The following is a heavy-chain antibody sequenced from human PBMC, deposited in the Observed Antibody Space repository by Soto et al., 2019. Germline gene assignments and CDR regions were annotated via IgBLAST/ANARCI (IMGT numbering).Heavy chain of an antibody. V-gene: IGHV4-39*01. CDR3: ASSLAVAPHYMDV. J-gene: IGHJ6*03. D-gene: IGHD6-19*01. CDR2: INYSGST. Sequence: LETLSLTCTVSGGSISTSSYYWGWIRQPPGKGLEWIGSINYSGSTYYNPSLKSRVTISADTSKNQFSLKLSSVTAADTAVYYCASSLAVAPHYMDVWGKGTTVTVSS. CDR1: GGSISTSSYY.